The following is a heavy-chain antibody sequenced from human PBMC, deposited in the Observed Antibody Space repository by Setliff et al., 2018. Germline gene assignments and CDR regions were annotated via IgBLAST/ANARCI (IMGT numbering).Heavy chain of an antibody. Sequence: GASVKVSCKASGGTFSSYAISWVRQAPGQGLEWMGGIIPIFGTANYAQKFQGRVTITADESTSTAYMELSSLRSEDTAVYYCARGGYSRGPPVYYFDYWGQGTLVTVSS. CDR1: GGTFSSYA. D-gene: IGHD5-12*01. CDR2: IIPIFGTA. V-gene: IGHV1-69*13. J-gene: IGHJ4*02. CDR3: ARGGYSRGPPVYYFDY.